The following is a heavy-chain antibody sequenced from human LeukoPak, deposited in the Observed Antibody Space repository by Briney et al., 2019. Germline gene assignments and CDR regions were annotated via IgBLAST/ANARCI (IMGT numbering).Heavy chain of an antibody. CDR2: INPSSGAT. D-gene: IGHD4-11*01. CDR1: GYTFTGHD. CDR3: TLYSH. Sequence: ASVKVSCKASGYTFTGHDMHWVRQAPGQRLEWVGWINPSSGATLYAQKFQGRVTMTRDTSISTAYMEVSRLGSDDTAVYYCTLYSHWGQGTLVTVSS. V-gene: IGHV1-2*02. J-gene: IGHJ4*02.